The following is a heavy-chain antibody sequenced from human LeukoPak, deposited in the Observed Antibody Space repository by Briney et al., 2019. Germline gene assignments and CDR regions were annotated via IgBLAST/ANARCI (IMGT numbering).Heavy chain of an antibody. CDR3: ARVPHSTSWYYWFDP. CDR2: IYYSGST. V-gene: IGHV4-59*01. D-gene: IGHD6-13*01. CDR1: GCSISSYY. J-gene: IGHJ5*02. Sequence: SETLSLTCTVSGCSISSYYWCWFRQPPGKGLEWIGYIYYSGSTNYNPSLGSRVTISVDTSKNQFSMKLSSVTAADTAVYYCARVPHSTSWYYWFDPWGQGTLVTVSS.